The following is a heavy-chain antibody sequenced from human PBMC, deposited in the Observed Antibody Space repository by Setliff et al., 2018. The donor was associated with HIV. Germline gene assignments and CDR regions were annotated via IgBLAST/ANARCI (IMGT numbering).Heavy chain of an antibody. CDR2: IYYSGNT. V-gene: IGHV4-39*01. CDR3: ARPVEMANREFDY. CDR1: GGSIRSSSSY. J-gene: IGHJ4*02. D-gene: IGHD1-26*01. Sequence: ETLSLTCTVSGGSIRSSSSYWGWIRQPPGKGLEWIGIIYYSGNTYYNPSLKSRVTISVDTSKNQFSLKLSSVTAADTAVYYCARPVEMANREFDYWGQGTLVTVSS.